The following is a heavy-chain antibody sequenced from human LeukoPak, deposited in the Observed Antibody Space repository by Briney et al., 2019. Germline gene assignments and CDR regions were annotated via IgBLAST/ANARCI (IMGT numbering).Heavy chain of an antibody. J-gene: IGHJ6*03. CDR2: ISSSSSYI. CDR3: AKGGAVSSKSITLIRGTRKYYYYMDV. D-gene: IGHD3-10*01. CDR1: GFTFSSYS. Sequence: PGGSLRLSCAASGFTFSSYSMNWVRQAPGKGLEWVSSISSSSSYIYSADSVKGRFTISRDNSKNTLYLQMNSLRAEDTAVYYCAKGGAVSSKSITLIRGTRKYYYYMDVWGKGTTVTISS. V-gene: IGHV3-21*04.